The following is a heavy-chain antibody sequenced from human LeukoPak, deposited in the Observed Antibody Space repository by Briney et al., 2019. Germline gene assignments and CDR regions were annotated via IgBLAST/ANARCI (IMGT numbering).Heavy chain of an antibody. CDR2: ISGDGADT. J-gene: IGHJ4*02. CDR3: AEVLSLGKTHHGCSDY. D-gene: IGHD4/OR15-4a*01. CDR1: GFTFSRQA. V-gene: IGHV3-23*01. Sequence: GGSLRLSCVAPGFTFSRQAMSWVRQAPGKGLEWVATISGDGADTYYPDSVKGRLTISRDNSKNTVYLHMNSLRAEDTAVYYCAEVLSLGKTHHGCSDYWGQGTLVSASS.